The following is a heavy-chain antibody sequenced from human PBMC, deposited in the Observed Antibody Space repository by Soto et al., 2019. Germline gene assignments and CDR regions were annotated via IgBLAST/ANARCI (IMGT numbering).Heavy chain of an antibody. J-gene: IGHJ6*02. Sequence: ASVKVSCKTSGYIFTDYHMHWVRQAPGQGLEWMGWINPNRGGTNYAQKFQGRVTMTRDTSISTAYMELSRLRSDDTAVYFCVRDQAAVAGSYSYYYGMDVCGQRTTVTVSS. CDR2: INPNRGGT. D-gene: IGHD6-19*01. V-gene: IGHV1-2*02. CDR1: GYIFTDYH. CDR3: VRDQAAVAGSYSYYYGMDV.